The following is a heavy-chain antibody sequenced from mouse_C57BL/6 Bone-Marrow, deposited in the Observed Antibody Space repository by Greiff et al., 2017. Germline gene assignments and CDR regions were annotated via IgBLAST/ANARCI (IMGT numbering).Heavy chain of an antibody. Sequence: EVKLVESGGGLVQSGRSLRLSCATSGFTFSDFYMEWVRQAPGKGLEWIAASRNKANDYTTEYSASVKGRFIVSRDTSQSILYLQMNALRAEDTAIYYCARVYYGSSYWYFDVWGTGTTVNVSS. V-gene: IGHV7-1*01. D-gene: IGHD1-1*01. J-gene: IGHJ1*03. CDR1: GFTFSDFY. CDR3: ARVYYGSSYWYFDV. CDR2: SRNKANDYTT.